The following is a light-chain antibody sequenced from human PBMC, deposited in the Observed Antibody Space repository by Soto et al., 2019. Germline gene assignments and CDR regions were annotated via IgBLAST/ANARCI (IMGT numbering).Light chain of an antibody. CDR3: QQYNSYT. CDR2: DAS. CDR1: QSISSW. J-gene: IGKJ1*01. V-gene: IGKV1-5*01. Sequence: DIQMTQSPSTLSASVGDRVTITCRASQSISSWLAWYQQKPGTAPKLLIYDASSLESGVPSRFSGSGSGTEFTLTLSSLQPDDFATYYCQQYNSYTFGQGTKVEIK.